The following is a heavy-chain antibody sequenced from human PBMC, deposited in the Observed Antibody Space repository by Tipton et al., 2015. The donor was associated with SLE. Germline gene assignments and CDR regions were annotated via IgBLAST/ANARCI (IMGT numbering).Heavy chain of an antibody. Sequence: GLVKPSETLSLTCTVSGGSISSFSWTWIRQPPGKGLEWMGYIYNSVPGNYNPSLKSRLTISVDTSKNQFSLRLKTVTAADTAVYYCARGRRVEEELDYWGQGILVTVSP. J-gene: IGHJ4*02. V-gene: IGHV4-59*01. CDR1: GGSISSFS. CDR2: IYNSVPG. D-gene: IGHD3-3*01. CDR3: ARGRRVEEELDY.